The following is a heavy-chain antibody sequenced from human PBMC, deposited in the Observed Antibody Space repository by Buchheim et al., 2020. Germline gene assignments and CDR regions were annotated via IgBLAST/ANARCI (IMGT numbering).Heavy chain of an antibody. CDR3: AKAYKRSDYYGSGSYYKSGVYYGMDV. Sequence: QVQLVESGGGVVQPGRSLRLSCAASGFTFSSYGMHWVRQAPGKGLEWVAVISYDGSNKYYADSVKGRFTISRDNSKNTLYLQMNSLRAEDTAVYYCAKAYKRSDYYGSGSYYKSGVYYGMDVWGQGTT. D-gene: IGHD3-10*01. J-gene: IGHJ6*02. CDR2: ISYDGSNK. CDR1: GFTFSSYG. V-gene: IGHV3-30*18.